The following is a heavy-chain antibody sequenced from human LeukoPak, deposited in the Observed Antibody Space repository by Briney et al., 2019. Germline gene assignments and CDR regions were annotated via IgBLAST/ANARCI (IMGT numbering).Heavy chain of an antibody. J-gene: IGHJ4*02. V-gene: IGHV3-7*04. Sequence: GGSLKLSCAASGFTFSDSAMHWVRQAPGKGPEWVANIKPDGSEKFYVDSEKGRFTVSRDNAKNLLYLQMNSLRAEDTALYYCARGYDFWSGLYYFDYWGQGTLVTVSS. CDR3: ARGYDFWSGLYYFDY. D-gene: IGHD3-3*01. CDR1: GFTFSDSA. CDR2: IKPDGSEK.